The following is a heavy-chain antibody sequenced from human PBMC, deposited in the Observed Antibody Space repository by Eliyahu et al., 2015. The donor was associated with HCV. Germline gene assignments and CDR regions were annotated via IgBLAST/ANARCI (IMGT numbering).Heavy chain of an antibody. V-gene: IGHV3-15*01. CDR1: GVXFSXAW. CDR3: TTGAPGGFDYYLDV. Sequence: EVQLVESGGGLVKPGGSLRLSCAASGVXFSXAWMSWVRQAPGXGXEWIGRIKRKTDGGTTDYAAPVKGRFTISRDDSKSTLYLQMNSLKTEDTAVYYCTTGAPGGFDYYLDVWGQGTTVTVSS. J-gene: IGHJ6*03. CDR2: IKRKTDGGTT. D-gene: IGHD3-10*01.